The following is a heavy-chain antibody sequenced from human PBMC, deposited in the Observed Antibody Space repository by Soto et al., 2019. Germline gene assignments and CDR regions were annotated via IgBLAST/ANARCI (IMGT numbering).Heavy chain of an antibody. J-gene: IGHJ4*02. Sequence: EVQLVESGGGLVQPGGPLRLSCAASGFTFSTYWMHWVRRAPGKGLEWVSGIRGDGTNRIYADSVKGRFAISRDNARNTLYLQMDSLGDGDTAVYFCARGSTMQANLLQSWGQGTLVTVSS. CDR1: GFTFSTYW. V-gene: IGHV3-74*01. CDR2: IRGDGTNR. CDR3: ARGSTMQANLLQS. D-gene: IGHD3-10*01.